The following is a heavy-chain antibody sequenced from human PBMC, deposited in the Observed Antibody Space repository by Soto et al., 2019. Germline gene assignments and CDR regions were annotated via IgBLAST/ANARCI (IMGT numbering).Heavy chain of an antibody. J-gene: IGHJ4*02. CDR3: XXDXPPEDY. CDR1: XXXFTSXX. Sequence: QVQLVQSGAEVKKPGASVKVXCXXSXXXFTSXXISWVRQXPGQGLEWMGWISAYNGNTNYAQKLQGRVTMTTDTSTSTAYMELRSLRSDDXXVYXCXXDXPPEDYWGQGTLVTVSS. CDR2: ISAYNGNT. V-gene: IGHV1-18*01.